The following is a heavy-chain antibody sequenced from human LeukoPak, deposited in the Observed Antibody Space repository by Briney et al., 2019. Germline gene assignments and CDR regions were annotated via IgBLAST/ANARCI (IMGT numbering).Heavy chain of an antibody. D-gene: IGHD3-22*01. CDR3: ARSPRIYDSSGYYLVEYFDL. CDR2: VNIGGST. CDR1: GFTVSTNY. Sequence: GGSLRLSCAASGFTVSTNYMSWVRQAPGKGLEWVSIVNIGGSTSYADSVKGRFTISRDISKNTLFLQMSSLRAEDTAVYYCARSPRIYDSSGYYLVEYFDLWGRGTLVTVSS. V-gene: IGHV3-53*01. J-gene: IGHJ2*01.